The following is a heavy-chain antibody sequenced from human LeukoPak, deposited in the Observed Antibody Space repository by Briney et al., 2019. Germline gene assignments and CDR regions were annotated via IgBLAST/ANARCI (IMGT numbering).Heavy chain of an antibody. Sequence: AGSLRLSCAAYGFTFTSYAMSWVRQAPGKGLEWVASISGSGGSTYYADSVTGRFTISRDNSKNTLFLQMNSLRGEDTAVYYCAKDRVVRLYYGTSGFPPSAWGPGTLVTVSS. CDR3: AKDRVVRLYYGTSGFPPSA. D-gene: IGHD3-22*01. J-gene: IGHJ4*02. CDR2: ISGSGGST. CDR1: GFTFTSYA. V-gene: IGHV3-23*01.